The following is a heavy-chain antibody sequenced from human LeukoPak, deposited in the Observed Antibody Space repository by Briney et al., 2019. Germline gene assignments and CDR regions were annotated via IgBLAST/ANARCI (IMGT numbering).Heavy chain of an antibody. CDR2: IIPILGIA. Sequence: SVKVSCKASGGTFSSYTISWVRQAPGQGLEWMGRIIPILGIANYAQKFQGRVTITADKSTSTAYMELSGLRSEDTAVYYCAKDCTNGVCYTGGWFDPWGQGTLVTVSS. CDR1: GGTFSSYT. CDR3: AKDCTNGVCYTGGWFDP. D-gene: IGHD2-8*01. V-gene: IGHV1-69*04. J-gene: IGHJ5*02.